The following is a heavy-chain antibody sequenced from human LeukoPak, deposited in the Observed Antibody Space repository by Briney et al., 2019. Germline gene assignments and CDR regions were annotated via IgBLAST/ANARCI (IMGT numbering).Heavy chain of an antibody. D-gene: IGHD2-8*02. V-gene: IGHV3-74*01. Sequence: GGSLRLSCAASRFXFSTYWMHWVRQAPGKGLVWVSRINGDGSITNYADSMKGRSTITRDNAKHTLYLQTNSLRAEDTAVYYCARDLLGPWGQGTLVTVSS. CDR1: RFXFSTYW. CDR3: ARDLLGP. J-gene: IGHJ5*02. CDR2: INGDGSIT.